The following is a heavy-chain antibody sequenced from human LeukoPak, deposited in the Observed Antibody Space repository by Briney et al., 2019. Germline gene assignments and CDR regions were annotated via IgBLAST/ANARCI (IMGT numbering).Heavy chain of an antibody. CDR2: IYYSGST. V-gene: IGHV4-59*01. CDR3: ARQYSYGYYFDY. D-gene: IGHD5-18*01. J-gene: IGHJ4*02. CDR1: GGSISSYY. Sequence: SETLSLTCTVSGGSISSYYWSWIRQPPGKGLEWIGYIYYSGSTNYNPSLKSRVTISVDTSKNQFPLKLSSVTAADTAVYYCARQYSYGYYFDYWGQGTLVTVSS.